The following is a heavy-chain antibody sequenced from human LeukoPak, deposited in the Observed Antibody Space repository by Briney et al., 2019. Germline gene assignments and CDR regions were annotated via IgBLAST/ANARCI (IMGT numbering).Heavy chain of an antibody. J-gene: IGHJ4*02. CDR3: ARGFLEWLLYFDY. D-gene: IGHD3-3*01. V-gene: IGHV3-30-3*01. CDR2: ISYDGSNK. CDR1: GFTLSSYA. Sequence: GGSLRLSCAASGFTLSSYAMHWVRQAPGKGLEWVAVISYDGSNKYYADSVKGRFTISRDNSKNTLYLQMNSLRAEDTAVYYCARGFLEWLLYFDYWGQGTLVTVSS.